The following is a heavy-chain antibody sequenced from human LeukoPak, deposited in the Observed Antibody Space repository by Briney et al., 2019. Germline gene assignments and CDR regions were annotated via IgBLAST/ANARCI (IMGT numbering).Heavy chain of an antibody. J-gene: IGHJ4*02. Sequence: SETLSLTCTVSGGSISSYYWGWIRQPPGKGLEWIGSSYHTGSTFYNPSLKSRVTISVDTSKNQFSLKLSSVTAADTAVYYCARDQDYYGSGSYGPDYWGQGTLVTVSS. CDR3: ARDQDYYGSGSYGPDY. D-gene: IGHD3-10*01. CDR1: GGSISSYY. V-gene: IGHV4-38-2*02. CDR2: SYHTGST.